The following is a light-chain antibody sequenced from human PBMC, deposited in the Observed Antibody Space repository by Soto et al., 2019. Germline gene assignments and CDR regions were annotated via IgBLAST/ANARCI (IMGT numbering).Light chain of an antibody. Sequence: DIQMTQSPSSLSASVGDRVTITCRASQGISNYLAWYQQKPGKVPKLLICAASTFQSGVPSRFSGSGSGTDFTLTISSRQPEDVATYYCQQYNSALPWTFGQGTKVEIK. J-gene: IGKJ1*01. CDR1: QGISNY. V-gene: IGKV1-27*01. CDR2: AAS. CDR3: QQYNSALPWT.